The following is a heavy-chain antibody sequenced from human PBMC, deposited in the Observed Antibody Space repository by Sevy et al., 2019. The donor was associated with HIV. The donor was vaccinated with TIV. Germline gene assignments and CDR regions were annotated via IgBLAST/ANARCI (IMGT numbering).Heavy chain of an antibody. CDR2: INWNGARK. CDR3: AKGRQGLLSLGELSFDH. D-gene: IGHD3-16*02. J-gene: IGHJ4*02. Sequence: GGSLRLSCTASGFNFDDYAMFWIRQVPGQGLEWVSGINWNGARKDYADSGKGRFTTSRDNVSKSLYLQMSSLRPDDTAFYYCAKGRQGLLSLGELSFDHWGQGTLVTVSS. CDR1: GFNFDDYA. V-gene: IGHV3-9*01.